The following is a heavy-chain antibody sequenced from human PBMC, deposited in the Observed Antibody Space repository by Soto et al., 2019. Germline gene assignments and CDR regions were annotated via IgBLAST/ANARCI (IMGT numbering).Heavy chain of an antibody. J-gene: IGHJ6*02. D-gene: IGHD3-3*01. CDR2: ISAYNGNT. V-gene: IGHV1-18*01. Sequence: ASVKVSCKASGYTFTIYGISWVRQAPGQRLEWMGWISAYNGNTNYAQKLQGRVTMTTDTSTSTAYMELRSLRSDDTAVYYCAGALYFDFWSGYYQDSYFYYGMDVRGQRTTVTVSS. CDR3: AGALYFDFWSGYYQDSYFYYGMDV. CDR1: GYTFTIYG.